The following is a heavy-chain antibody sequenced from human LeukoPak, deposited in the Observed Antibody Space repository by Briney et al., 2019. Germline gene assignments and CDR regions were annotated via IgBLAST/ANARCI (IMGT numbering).Heavy chain of an antibody. CDR1: GGSISSSSYY. V-gene: IGHV4-39*07. J-gene: IGHJ4*02. D-gene: IGHD5-18*01. CDR2: IYYSGST. Sequence: SETLSLTCTVSGGSISSSSYYWGWIRQPPGKGLEWIGSIYYSGSTYYNPSLKSRVTISVDTSKNQFSLKLSSVTAADTAVYYCARDPSYVDTAMVREGDYWGQGTLVTVSS. CDR3: ARDPSYVDTAMVREGDY.